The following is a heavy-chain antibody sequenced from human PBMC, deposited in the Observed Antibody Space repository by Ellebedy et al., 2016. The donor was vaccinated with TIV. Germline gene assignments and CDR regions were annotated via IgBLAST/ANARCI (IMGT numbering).Heavy chain of an antibody. CDR2: IRSGANLYAT. CDR1: GFTSADSFSVST. Sequence: PGGSLRLSCAASGFTSADSFSVSTLHWVRQASGKGLEWIGRIRSGANLYATAYPASVRGKFVISRDDSKTTAYLQIDGLTTEDTAVYYCATLFGSPPSWGQGTLVSVSS. CDR3: ATLFGSPPS. D-gene: IGHD3-3*01. J-gene: IGHJ5*02. V-gene: IGHV3-73*01.